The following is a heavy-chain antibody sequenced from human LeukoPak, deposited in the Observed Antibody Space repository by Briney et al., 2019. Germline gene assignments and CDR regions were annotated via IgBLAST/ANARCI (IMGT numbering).Heavy chain of an antibody. CDR2: ISYDGSNK. CDR1: GFTFSSYG. D-gene: IGHD1-26*01. J-gene: IGHJ4*02. V-gene: IGHV3-30*18. Sequence: GRSLRLSYAASGFTFSSYGMHWVRQAPGKGLEWVAVISYDGSNKYYADSVKGRFTISRDNSKNTLYLQMNSPRAEDTAVYYCAKTLVGATGDDYWGQGTLVTVSS. CDR3: AKTLVGATGDDY.